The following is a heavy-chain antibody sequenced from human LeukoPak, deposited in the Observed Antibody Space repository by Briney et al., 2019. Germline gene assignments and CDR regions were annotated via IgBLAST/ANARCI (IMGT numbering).Heavy chain of an antibody. V-gene: IGHV3-33*01. J-gene: IGHJ6*02. CDR2: IWYDGSNK. D-gene: IGHD3-3*01. Sequence: GGSLRLSCAASGFTFSSYGMHWVRQARDKGLEWVAVIWYDGSNKYYAYSVKGRFTISRDNSKNTLYLPMNSLRAEDTAVYYCAREGRGITIFGVARGGMDVWGQGTTVTVSS. CDR1: GFTFSSYG. CDR3: AREGRGITIFGVARGGMDV.